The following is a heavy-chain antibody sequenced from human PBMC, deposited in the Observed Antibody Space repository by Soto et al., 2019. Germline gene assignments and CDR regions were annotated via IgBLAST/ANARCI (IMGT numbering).Heavy chain of an antibody. J-gene: IGHJ6*02. D-gene: IGHD2-15*01. CDR3: SRESDCHRTSCFFPPHV. CDR2: ISAVRSYI. CDR1: RFTVSDEN. V-gene: IGHV3-21*06. Sequence: GSLRFSGSASRFTVSDENMTWVRKGPGTGLERVPGISAVRSYIFYAGSVQGRFSLSRDNPKNPLFMEINRLRPEDPVVYSCSRESDCHRTSCFFPPHVWGQETTVTV.